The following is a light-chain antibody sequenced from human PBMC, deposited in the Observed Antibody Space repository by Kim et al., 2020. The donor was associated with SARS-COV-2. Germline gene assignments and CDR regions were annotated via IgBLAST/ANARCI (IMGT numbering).Light chain of an antibody. CDR3: QQSYRIPYA. Sequence: DIQMTQSPSSLSASVGDKVTVTYRTSQNISNYLNWYHQKPGEAPKLLIYAAVTLQGGVSSRFSASGSGTDFTLMITSLQPEDLATYYCQQSYRIPYAFAQGTKLEI. V-gene: IGKV1-39*01. CDR1: QNISNY. J-gene: IGKJ2*01. CDR2: AAV.